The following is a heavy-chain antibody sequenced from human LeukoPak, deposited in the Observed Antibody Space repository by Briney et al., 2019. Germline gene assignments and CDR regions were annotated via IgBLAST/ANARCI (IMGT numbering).Heavy chain of an antibody. CDR1: GGSISSNW. CDR3: AQNWGY. V-gene: IGHV4-4*02. CDR2: IYHSGGT. D-gene: IGHD3-16*01. J-gene: IGHJ4*02. Sequence: LETLSLTCAVSGGSISSNWWSWVRQPPGKGLEWIGEIYHSGGTNYNPSLKSRVTISVDKSQNQFSLRLTSVTAADTAVYYCAQNWGYWGQGTLVTVSS.